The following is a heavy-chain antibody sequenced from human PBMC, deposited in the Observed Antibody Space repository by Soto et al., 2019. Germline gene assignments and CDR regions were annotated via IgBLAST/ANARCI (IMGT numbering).Heavy chain of an antibody. Sequence: GESLKISGKGSGYNFPIYSIGWVRQMPGKGLEWMGIIYPGDSDTRYSPSFQGQVTISADKSISTAYLQWSSLKASDTAMYYCARTSAAGKYYYGMDVWGQGTTVTVSS. CDR2: IYPGDSDT. J-gene: IGHJ6*01. CDR3: ARTSAAGKYYYGMDV. CDR1: GYNFPIYS. V-gene: IGHV5-51*01. D-gene: IGHD6-13*01.